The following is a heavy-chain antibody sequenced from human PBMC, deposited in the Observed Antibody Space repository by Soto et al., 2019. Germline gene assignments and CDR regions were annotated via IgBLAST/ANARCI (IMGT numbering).Heavy chain of an antibody. CDR3: ARDLPPVDY. CDR1: GYTFSSYH. Sequence: QIQLVQSGAEVKKPGASVKVSCKASGYTFSSYHITWVRQAPGQGLEWMGWISAYNGNTNYAQNLQGRVTMTTDPSTSTAYLELRSLRSDDTAVYYCARDLPPVDYWGQGTLVTVSS. V-gene: IGHV1-18*01. CDR2: ISAYNGNT. J-gene: IGHJ4*02.